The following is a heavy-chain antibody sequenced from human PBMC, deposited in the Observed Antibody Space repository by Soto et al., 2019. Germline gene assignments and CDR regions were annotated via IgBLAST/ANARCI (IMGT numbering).Heavy chain of an antibody. CDR1: GYTFTSYG. D-gene: IGHD3-10*01. CDR2: ISAYNGNT. Sequence: QVQLVQSGAEVKKPGASVKVSCKASGYTFTSYGISWVRQAPGQGLEWMGWISAYNGNTNYAQKLQGRVPKTTDTSTSTAYTELRSPRTDDTAVYYCARDIDSITGGDYWGQGTLVTVSS. CDR3: ARDIDSITGGDY. J-gene: IGHJ4*02. V-gene: IGHV1-18*01.